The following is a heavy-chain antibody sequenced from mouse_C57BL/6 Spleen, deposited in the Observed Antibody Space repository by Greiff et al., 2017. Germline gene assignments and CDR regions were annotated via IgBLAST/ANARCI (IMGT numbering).Heavy chain of an antibody. CDR1: GYTFSDYG. J-gene: IGHJ4*01. Sequence: DVKLVESGGGLVKPGASLKLSCAASGYTFSDYGMHWVRQAPEQGLEWVAYISRGSSTIYYADTVKGRLTIARDNATNTLFLQLTSLRSEDTALYYCARKEAYYAMDYWGQGTSVTVSS. CDR2: ISRGSSTI. V-gene: IGHV5-17*01. CDR3: ARKEAYYAMDY.